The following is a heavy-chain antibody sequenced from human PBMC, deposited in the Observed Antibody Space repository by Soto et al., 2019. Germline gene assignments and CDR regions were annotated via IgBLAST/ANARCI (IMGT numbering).Heavy chain of an antibody. CDR1: GFTFSSYA. CDR3: ARVDYDSSGYYGNGAFDI. J-gene: IGHJ3*02. CDR2: ISYDGSNK. V-gene: IGHV3-30-3*01. D-gene: IGHD3-22*01. Sequence: GGSLRLSCAASGFTFSSYAMHWVRQAPGKGLEWVAVISYDGSNKYYADYVKGRFTISRDNSKNTLYLQMNSLRAEDTAVYYCARVDYDSSGYYGNGAFDIWGQGTMVTVSS.